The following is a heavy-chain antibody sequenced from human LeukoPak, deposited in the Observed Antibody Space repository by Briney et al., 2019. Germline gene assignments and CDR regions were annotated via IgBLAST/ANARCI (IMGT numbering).Heavy chain of an antibody. CDR2: IDTTSTYI. J-gene: IGHJ4*02. Sequence: GGSLRLPCAASGFIFSNFNMNWVRQAPGKGLEWVASIDTTSTYIFYGDSVRGRFTISRDHATNSLSLQMHSLTAGDTAVYYCARSRRDSAWYIDDYWGQGTLVTVSS. D-gene: IGHD6-13*01. V-gene: IGHV3-21*01. CDR3: ARSRRDSAWYIDDY. CDR1: GFIFSNFN.